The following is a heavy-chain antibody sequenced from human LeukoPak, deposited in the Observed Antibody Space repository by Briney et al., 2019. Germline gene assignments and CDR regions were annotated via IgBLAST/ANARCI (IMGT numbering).Heavy chain of an antibody. J-gene: IGHJ4*02. D-gene: IGHD2-2*01. V-gene: IGHV3-23*01. Sequence: GGSLRLSCAASGFTFSSYALSWVRQAPGKGLEWVSSLSGSGYNTYYADSVKGRFAISRDNSKNTVYLQMNSLRAEDTAVYYCAKDPYGTRYFDYPGQGTLVTVSS. CDR1: GFTFSSYA. CDR3: AKDPYGTRYFDY. CDR2: LSGSGYNT.